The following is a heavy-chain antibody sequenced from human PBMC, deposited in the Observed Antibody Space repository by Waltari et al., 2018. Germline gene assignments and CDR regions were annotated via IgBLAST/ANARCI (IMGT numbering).Heavy chain of an antibody. J-gene: IGHJ4*02. CDR1: AGTFSSYA. D-gene: IGHD4-17*01. Sequence: QVQLVQSGAEVKKPGSSVKVSCKAAAGTFSSYAISRVRQAPGQGLEWMGGIIPIFGTANYAQKFQGRVTITTDESTSTAYMELSSLRSEDTAVYYCARSTVTPTDLDYWGQGTLVTVSS. CDR3: ARSTVTPTDLDY. V-gene: IGHV1-69*05. CDR2: IIPIFGTA.